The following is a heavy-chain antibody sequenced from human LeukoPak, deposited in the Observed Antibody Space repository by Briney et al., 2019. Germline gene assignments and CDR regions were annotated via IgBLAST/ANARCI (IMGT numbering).Heavy chain of an antibody. Sequence: GRSLRLSCAASGFTFSSYAMHWVRQAPGKGLEWVAVISYDGSNKYYADSVKGRFTISRDNSKNTLYLQMNSLRAEDTAVYYCARDSHPQPITMVRGVIRYYFDYWGQGTLVTVSS. D-gene: IGHD3-10*01. CDR2: ISYDGSNK. V-gene: IGHV3-30-3*01. CDR1: GFTFSSYA. CDR3: ARDSHPQPITMVRGVIRYYFDY. J-gene: IGHJ4*02.